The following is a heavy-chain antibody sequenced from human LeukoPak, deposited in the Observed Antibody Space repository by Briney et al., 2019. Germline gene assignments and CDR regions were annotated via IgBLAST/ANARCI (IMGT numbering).Heavy chain of an antibody. CDR2: ISGSCGST. Sequence: PGGSLRLSCAASGLTFSIYAMSWVRQAPGKGLELVSAISGSCGSTYYADAAKGRFTISRDNSKNTLYLQMNSLRAEDTAVYYCAKGTGYYSLSRYNWFDPWGQGTLVTVSS. CDR1: GLTFSIYA. V-gene: IGHV3-23*01. D-gene: IGHD3/OR15-3a*01. CDR3: AKGTGYYSLSRYNWFDP. J-gene: IGHJ5*02.